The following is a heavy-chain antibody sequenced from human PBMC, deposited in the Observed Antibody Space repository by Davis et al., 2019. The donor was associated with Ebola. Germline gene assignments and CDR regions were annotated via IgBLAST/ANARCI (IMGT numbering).Heavy chain of an antibody. CDR3: ARVRFGDTAVDY. V-gene: IGHV3-13*01. CDR1: GFTFSSYD. CDR2: IGTAGDT. D-gene: IGHD5-18*01. J-gene: IGHJ4*02. Sequence: PGGSLTLSCAVSGFTFSSYDMHWVRQGTGKGLEWVSAIGTAGDTYYPGSWKGRFTISRENAKNSLYLQMNSLRAEDTAVYYCARVRFGDTAVDYWGQGTLVTVSS.